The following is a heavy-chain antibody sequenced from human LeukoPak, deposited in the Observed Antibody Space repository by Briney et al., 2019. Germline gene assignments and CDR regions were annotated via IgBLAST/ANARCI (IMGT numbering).Heavy chain of an antibody. V-gene: IGHV3-30*02. CDR1: GFTFSNYD. D-gene: IGHD2-15*01. Sequence: GGSLRLSCAASGFTFSNYDMHWVRQAPGKGLEWVAFIRYDGSNKYYADSVKGRFTISRDNSKNTLYLQMNSLRAVDTAVYYCAKDGGYCSGGSCYTKYYFDYWGQGTLVTVSS. CDR3: AKDGGYCSGGSCYTKYYFDY. CDR2: IRYDGSNK. J-gene: IGHJ4*02.